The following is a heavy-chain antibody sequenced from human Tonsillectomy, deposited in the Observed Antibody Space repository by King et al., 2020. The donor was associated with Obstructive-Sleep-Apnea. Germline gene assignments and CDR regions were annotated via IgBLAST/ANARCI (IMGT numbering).Heavy chain of an antibody. CDR2: FYPGDSDT. CDR1: GYSFTNYW. J-gene: IGHJ4*02. D-gene: IGHD5-24*01. V-gene: IGHV5-51*01. Sequence: QLVQSGAEVKKPGESLKISCKGSGYSFTNYWIGWVRQMPGKGLEWMGIFYPGDSDTRCRPSFQDQVTISADKPISTAYLQGSSLQASDTAMYYCARHQVGDGIGYYFDYWGQGTLVTVSS. CDR3: ARHQVGDGIGYYFDY.